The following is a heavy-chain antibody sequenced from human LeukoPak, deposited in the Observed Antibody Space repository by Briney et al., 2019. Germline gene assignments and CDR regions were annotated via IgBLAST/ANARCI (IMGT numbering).Heavy chain of an antibody. CDR3: ARGNPTNYGDFLSYFDY. V-gene: IGHV1-69*04. Sequence: AAKLSCKASGGTFSSYAISWVRQPPGQGLEWMGRIIPILGIANYAQKFQGRVTITADQSTSTAYMEPSSLRSEDTAVYYCARGNPTNYGDFLSYFDYWGQGTLVT. CDR2: IIPILGIA. J-gene: IGHJ4*02. D-gene: IGHD4-17*01. CDR1: GGTFSSYA.